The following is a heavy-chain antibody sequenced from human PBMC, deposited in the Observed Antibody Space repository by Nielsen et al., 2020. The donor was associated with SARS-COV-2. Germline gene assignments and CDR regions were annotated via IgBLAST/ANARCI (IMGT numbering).Heavy chain of an antibody. CDR2: IYWDDDK. CDR3: ARTGQPGFYYFDY. D-gene: IGHD3-3*01. J-gene: IGHJ4*02. V-gene: IGHV2-5*02. CDR1: GFSVSTIGVG. Sequence: SGPTLVKPTQTLTLTCTFSGFSVSTIGVGVGWIRQPPGKALEWLALIYWDDDKRYSPSLKNRLTITKDSSKNQVILTMIHLDPVDTATYHCARTGQPGFYYFDYWGQGALVTVSS.